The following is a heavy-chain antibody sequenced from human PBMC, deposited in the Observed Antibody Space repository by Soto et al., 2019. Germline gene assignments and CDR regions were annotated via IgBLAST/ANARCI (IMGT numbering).Heavy chain of an antibody. V-gene: IGHV4-31*03. J-gene: IGHJ3*02. CDR3: AQERWELHDAFDT. CDR1: GGSISTGGYY. Sequence: QVQLQESGPGLVKPSQTLSLTCTVSGGSISTGGYYWSWIRQHPGRGLEWIGYIYHSGMTFSNPSLQSRVAISIDTSKTKFPLKLGSVTAADTAVYYCAQERWELHDAFDTWAKGQWSASLQ. D-gene: IGHD1-26*01. CDR2: IYHSGMT.